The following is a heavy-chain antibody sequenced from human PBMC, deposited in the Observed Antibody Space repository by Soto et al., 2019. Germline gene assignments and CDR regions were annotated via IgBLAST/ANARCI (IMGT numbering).Heavy chain of an antibody. D-gene: IGHD3-10*01. V-gene: IGHV3-30*18. J-gene: IGHJ4*02. CDR1: AFSFSSYG. CDR2: ISSDGSDE. Sequence: QASLEESGGGVVQPGKSLRLSCAASAFSFSSYGMHWVRQAPGRGLAWVAFISSDGSDEYYEDSVKGRFTISRDNSWNTLYLQMNSLRPEDTAVYYCAKQHPVELWFGEIIPSKFWGQGTLVTVSS. CDR3: AKQHPVELWFGEIIPSKF.